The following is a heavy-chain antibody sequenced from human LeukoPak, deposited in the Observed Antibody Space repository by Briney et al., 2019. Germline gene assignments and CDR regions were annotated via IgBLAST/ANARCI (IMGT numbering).Heavy chain of an antibody. CDR3: AKEWELTY. CDR1: GFTFSSYA. CDR2: IRYDGSNK. V-gene: IGHV3-30*02. Sequence: SGGSLRLSCVASGFTFSSYAMHWVRQAPGKGLEWVAFIRYDGSNKFYADSVKGRFTISRDNPRNTLYLQMNSLSAEDTAMYHCAKEWELTYWGQGTLVTVSS. J-gene: IGHJ4*02. D-gene: IGHD1-26*01.